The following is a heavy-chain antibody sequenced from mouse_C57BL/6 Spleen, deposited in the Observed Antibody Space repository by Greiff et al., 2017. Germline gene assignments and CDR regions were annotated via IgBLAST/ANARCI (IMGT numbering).Heavy chain of an antibody. Sequence: QVQLQQPGAELVKPGASVKLSCKASGYTFTSYWMQWVKQRPGQGLEWIGEIDPSDSYTNYNQKFKGKATLTVDTSSSTAYMQLSSLTSEDSAVYYCARSDYYGSGRYFDYWDQGTTLTVSS. CDR2: IDPSDSYT. CDR1: GYTFTSYW. D-gene: IGHD1-1*01. J-gene: IGHJ2*01. CDR3: ARSDYYGSGRYFDY. V-gene: IGHV1-50*01.